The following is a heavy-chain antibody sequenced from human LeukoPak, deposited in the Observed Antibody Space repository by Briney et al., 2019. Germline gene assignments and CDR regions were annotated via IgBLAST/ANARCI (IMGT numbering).Heavy chain of an antibody. CDR3: ARDPLPYYDSSGYQTWVDY. J-gene: IGHJ4*02. Sequence: SVKVSCKASGGTFSSYASSWVRQAPGQGLEWMGRIIPILGIANYAQKFQGRVTITADKSTSTAYMELSSLRSEDTAVYYCARDPLPYYDSSGYQTWVDYWGQGTLVTVSS. CDR1: GGTFSSYA. CDR2: IIPILGIA. D-gene: IGHD3-22*01. V-gene: IGHV1-69*04.